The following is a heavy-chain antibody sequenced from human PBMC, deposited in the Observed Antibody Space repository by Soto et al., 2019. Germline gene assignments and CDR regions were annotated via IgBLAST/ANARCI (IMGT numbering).Heavy chain of an antibody. CDR1: GFSFSSHG. CDR2: IWYDGSNK. J-gene: IGHJ3*02. CDR3: ARVTPSCYGIDAFDI. D-gene: IGHD5-18*01. V-gene: IGHV3-33*03. Sequence: QAKLAESGGGVVQPGRSLRLSCAASGFSFSSHGMHLVRQAPGKGLEWVAVIWYDGSNKYYGDSVKGRFTISSDNSMNTLYLQMNSVRAEETTVYSCARVTPSCYGIDAFDIWGRGTMVTVSS.